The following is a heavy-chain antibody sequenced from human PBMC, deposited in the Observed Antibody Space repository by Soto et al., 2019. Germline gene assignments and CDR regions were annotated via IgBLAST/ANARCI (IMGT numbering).Heavy chain of an antibody. J-gene: IGHJ4*02. CDR2: IYHSGST. D-gene: IGHD6-6*01. Sequence: PSETLSLTCAVSGGSISSGGYSWSWIRQPPGKGLEWIGYIYHSGSTYYNPSLKSRVTISVDRSKNQFSLKLSSVTAADTAVYYCAREVSRSSYYYFDYWGPGTLVTVSS. CDR3: AREVSRSSYYYFDY. CDR1: GGSISSGGYS. V-gene: IGHV4-30-2*01.